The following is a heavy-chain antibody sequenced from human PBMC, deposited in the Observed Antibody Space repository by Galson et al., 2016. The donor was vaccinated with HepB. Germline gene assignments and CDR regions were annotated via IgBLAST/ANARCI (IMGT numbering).Heavy chain of an antibody. V-gene: IGHV3-73*01. CDR2: IRSKANSYAT. CDR3: TGTNEYEGIDY. CDR1: GFIFGGSS. D-gene: IGHD6-6*01. J-gene: IGHJ4*02. Sequence: SLRLSCAASGFIFGGSSVNWVSQASGKGLEWVGRIRSKANSYATAYAASVKGRFTISRDDSQNTAYLQMNSLKTEDTAVYYCTGTNEYEGIDYWGQGTLVTVSS.